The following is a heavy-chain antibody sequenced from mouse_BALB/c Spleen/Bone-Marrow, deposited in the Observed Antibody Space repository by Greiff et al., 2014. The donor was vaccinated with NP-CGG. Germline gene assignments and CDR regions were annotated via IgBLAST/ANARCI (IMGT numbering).Heavy chain of an antibody. Sequence: EVNVVESGGGLVRPGGSLKLSCAASGFTFSDYYMYWVRQTPEKRLEWVATISDGGSYTYYPDSVKGRFTISRDIAKNNLYLQMSSLTSEDTAMYYCARDRGVQGYAMDYWGQGTSVTVSS. D-gene: IGHD2-14*01. J-gene: IGHJ4*01. V-gene: IGHV5-4*02. CDR1: GFTFSDYY. CDR3: ARDRGVQGYAMDY. CDR2: ISDGGSYT.